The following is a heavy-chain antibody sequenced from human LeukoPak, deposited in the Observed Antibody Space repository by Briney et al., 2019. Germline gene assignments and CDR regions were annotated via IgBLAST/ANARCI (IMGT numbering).Heavy chain of an antibody. V-gene: IGHV4-39*01. D-gene: IGHD6-19*01. CDR2: IYYSGST. CDR1: GGSFSGYL. CDR3: ARDSSGWAPGGYYFDY. Sequence: SETLSPTCVVSGGSFSGYLWSWIRQPPGKGLEWIGSIYYSGSTYYNPSLKSRVTISVDTSKNQFSLKLSSVTAADTAVYYCARDSSGWAPGGYYFDYWGQGTLVTVSS. J-gene: IGHJ4*02.